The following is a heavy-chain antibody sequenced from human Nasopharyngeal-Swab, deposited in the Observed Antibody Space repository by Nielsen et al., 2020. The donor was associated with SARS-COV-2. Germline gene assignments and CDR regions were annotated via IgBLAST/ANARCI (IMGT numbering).Heavy chain of an antibody. Sequence: SETLSLTCAVYGGSFSGYYWSWIRQPPGKGLEWIGEINHSGSTNYNPSLKSRVTISVDTSKNQFSLKLSSVTAADTAVYYCARGATIFGVVAYGMDVWGQGTTVTVSS. CDR1: GGSFSGYY. V-gene: IGHV4-34*09. D-gene: IGHD3-3*01. J-gene: IGHJ6*02. CDR2: INHSGST. CDR3: ARGATIFGVVAYGMDV.